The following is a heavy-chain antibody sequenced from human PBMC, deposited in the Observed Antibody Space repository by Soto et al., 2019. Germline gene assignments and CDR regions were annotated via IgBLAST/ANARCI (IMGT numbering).Heavy chain of an antibody. CDR2: ISASGGRT. J-gene: IGHJ4*02. D-gene: IGHD2-15*01. V-gene: IGHV3-23*01. CDR1: GFTFGNYA. CDR3: EKDLEVLSARFES. Sequence: PGGSLRLSCRVSGFTFGNYAMAWVRQAPGKGLEWVSGISASGGRTYYADSAKGRFTISRDNSNNTLYLQMSSLRAEDTAVYYCEKDLEVLSARFESWGLGAVVTVSS.